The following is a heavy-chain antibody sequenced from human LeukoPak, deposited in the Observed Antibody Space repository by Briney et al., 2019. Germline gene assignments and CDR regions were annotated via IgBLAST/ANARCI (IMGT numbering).Heavy chain of an antibody. CDR1: GFSFPYG. V-gene: IGHV3-48*03. CDR2: ISSSGDSI. J-gene: IGHJ4*02. D-gene: IGHD3-22*01. CDR3: ARRVIVVGLDY. Sequence: GGSLRLSCEASGFSFPYGMSWVRQAPGKGLEWVSYISSSGDSIYYADSVRGRFTISRDNAKNSLYLQMSSLRAEDTAVYYCARRVIVVGLDYWGQGTLVTVSS.